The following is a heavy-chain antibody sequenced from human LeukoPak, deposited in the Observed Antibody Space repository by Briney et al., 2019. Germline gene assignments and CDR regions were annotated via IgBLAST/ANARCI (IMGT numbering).Heavy chain of an antibody. D-gene: IGHD4-17*01. J-gene: IGHJ4*02. Sequence: ASVNVSCKASGYTFTRYYMHGVRQAPGKGLVGVSRINSEGSNTSYAHSVKCRLHISRDNAKNTLYLQMNSLRAEDTAVYYCARYTDTVTTILDYWGQGTLVTVSS. CDR3: ARYTDTVTTILDY. CDR1: GYTFTRYY. V-gene: IGHV3-74*01. CDR2: INSEGSNT.